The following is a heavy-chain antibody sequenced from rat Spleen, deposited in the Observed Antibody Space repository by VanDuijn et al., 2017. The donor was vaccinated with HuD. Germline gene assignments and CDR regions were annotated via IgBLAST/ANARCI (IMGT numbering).Heavy chain of an antibody. CDR2: ISTGGGNT. CDR1: GFTFSHYY. J-gene: IGHJ3*01. D-gene: IGHD1-9*01. V-gene: IGHV5-25*01. CDR3: ALRYYGYTYDWFAY. Sequence: EVQLVESGGGLVQPGRSMKLSCAASGFTFSHYYMAWVRQAPTKGLEWVASISTGGGNTYYRDSVKGRFTISRDNAENTVYLQMNSLRSEDTATYYCALRYYGYTYDWFAYWGQGTLVTVSS.